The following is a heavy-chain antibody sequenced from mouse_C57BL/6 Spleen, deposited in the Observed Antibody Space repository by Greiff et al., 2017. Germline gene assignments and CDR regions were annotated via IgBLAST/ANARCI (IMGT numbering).Heavy chain of an antibody. Sequence: EVHLVESGGGLVKPGGSLKLSCAASGFTFSSYAMSWVRQTPEKRLEWVATISDGGSYTYYPHNVKGRFTISRDNAKNNLYLQMSHLKSEDPAMYYCARGGSSYDAMDYWGQGTSVTVSS. J-gene: IGHJ4*01. CDR2: ISDGGSYT. D-gene: IGHD1-1*01. V-gene: IGHV5-4*01. CDR1: GFTFSSYA. CDR3: ARGGSSYDAMDY.